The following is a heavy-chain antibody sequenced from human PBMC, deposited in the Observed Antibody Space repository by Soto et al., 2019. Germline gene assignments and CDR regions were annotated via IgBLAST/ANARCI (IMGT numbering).Heavy chain of an antibody. CDR3: AHAGDYDLLSFDH. J-gene: IGHJ4*02. D-gene: IGHD4-17*01. CDR2: IYWDDDK. CDR1: GFSLTTTHMG. Sequence: QITLKESGPPLVRPAQTLTLTCAFSGFSLTTTHMGVAWIRQPPGKALEWLARIYWDDDKRYSPSLKNRRAISKDTSRNRVVLTITNMNPEDTGTYFCAHAGDYDLLSFDHWGPGTLVTVSS. V-gene: IGHV2-5*02.